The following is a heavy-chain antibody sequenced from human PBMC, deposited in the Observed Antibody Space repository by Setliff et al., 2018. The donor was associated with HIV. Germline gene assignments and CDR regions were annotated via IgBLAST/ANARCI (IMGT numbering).Heavy chain of an antibody. Sequence: ETLSLTCTVSGGSISSYYWSWIRQPPGKGLEWASYISSSSSTIYYADSVKGRFTISRDNAKNSLYLQMNSLRAEDTAVYYCARDVLAQAFDYWGQGTLVTVSS. CDR2: ISSSSSTI. CDR3: ARDVLAQAFDY. V-gene: IGHV3-48*01. CDR1: GGSISSYY. J-gene: IGHJ4*02.